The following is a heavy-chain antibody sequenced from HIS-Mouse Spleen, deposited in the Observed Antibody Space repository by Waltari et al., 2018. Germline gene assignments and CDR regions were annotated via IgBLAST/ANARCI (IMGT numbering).Heavy chain of an antibody. D-gene: IGHD6-13*01. CDR3: ARAGRIAAAGSFFDY. CDR2: INHSGST. J-gene: IGHJ4*02. CDR1: GGSVSGYY. Sequence: QVQLQQWGAGLLKPSETLSLTCAVYGGSVSGYYGSWIRRPPGKGQGWIGEINHSGSTNYNPSLKSRVTISVDTSKNQFSLKRSSVTAADTAVYYCARAGRIAAAGSFFDYCGQGTLVTVSS. V-gene: IGHV4-34*01.